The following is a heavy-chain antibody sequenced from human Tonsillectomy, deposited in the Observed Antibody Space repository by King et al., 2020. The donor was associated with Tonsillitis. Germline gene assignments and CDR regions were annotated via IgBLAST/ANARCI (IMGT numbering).Heavy chain of an antibody. J-gene: IGHJ4*02. CDR3: ASLGITIDDRSGYSQTPFDY. D-gene: IGHD3-22*01. CDR2: INPSGGST. CDR1: GYTFTSYY. Sequence: QLVQSGAEVKKPGASVKVSCKASGYTFTSYYMHWVRQAPGQGLEWMGIINPSGGSTSYAQKFQGRVTMTRDTSTSTVYMELSSLRSEDTAVYYCASLGITIDDRSGYSQTPFDYWGQGTLVTVSS. V-gene: IGHV1-46*03.